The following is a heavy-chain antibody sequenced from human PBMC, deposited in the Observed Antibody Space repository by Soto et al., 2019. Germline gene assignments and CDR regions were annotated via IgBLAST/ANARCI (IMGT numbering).Heavy chain of an antibody. V-gene: IGHV4-34*01. CDR1: GGSFSGYY. D-gene: IGHD2-15*01. CDR3: ASVYCSGGSCYSYYFDY. CDR2: INHSGST. Sequence: KSSETLSLTCAVYGGSFSGYYWSWIRQPPGKGLEWIGEINHSGSTNYNPSLKSRVTISVDTSKNQFSLKLSSVTAADTAVYYCASVYCSGGSCYSYYFDYWGQGTLVTVSS. J-gene: IGHJ4*02.